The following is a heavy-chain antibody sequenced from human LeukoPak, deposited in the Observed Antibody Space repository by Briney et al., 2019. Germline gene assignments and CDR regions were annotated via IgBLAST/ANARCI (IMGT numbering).Heavy chain of an antibody. Sequence: PGGSLRLSCAASGFTVSSNYMSWVRQAPGKGLEWVSVIYSGGSTYYADSVKGRFTISRDNSKNSLYLQMNSLRAEDTAVYYCARSHTASSYYYYGMDVWGQGTTVTVSS. D-gene: IGHD5-18*01. CDR1: GFTVSSNY. CDR2: IYSGGST. V-gene: IGHV3-66*01. CDR3: ARSHTASSYYYYGMDV. J-gene: IGHJ6*02.